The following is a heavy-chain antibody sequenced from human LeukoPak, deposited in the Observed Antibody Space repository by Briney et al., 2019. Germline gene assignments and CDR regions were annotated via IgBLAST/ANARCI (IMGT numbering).Heavy chain of an antibody. V-gene: IGHV1-46*01. J-gene: IGHJ4*02. CDR3: ATHTIFGVVIADY. D-gene: IGHD3-3*01. CDR2: IYPSGGST. Sequence: ASVKVSCKASGYTFTSYYMHWVRQAPGQGLEWMGIIYPSGGSTSYAQKFQGRVTMTRDTSTSTVYMELSSLRSEDTAVYYCATHTIFGVVIADYWGQGTLVTVSS. CDR1: GYTFTSYY.